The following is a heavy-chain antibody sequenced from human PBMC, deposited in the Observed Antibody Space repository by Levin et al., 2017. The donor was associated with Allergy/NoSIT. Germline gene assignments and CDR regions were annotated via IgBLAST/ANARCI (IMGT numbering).Heavy chain of an antibody. CDR1: GFIVSSKY. V-gene: IGHV3-53*01. D-gene: IGHD3-3*02. CDR2: IYSGGAT. J-gene: IGHJ4*02. Sequence: GGSLRLSCAASGFIVSSKYMSWVRQAPGKGLEWVSLIYSGGATYYADSVKGRFTISRDNSKNTLFLQMNSLRAEDTAVYYCARIRGLGRDFDYWGQGTLVTVSS. CDR3: ARIRGLGRDFDY.